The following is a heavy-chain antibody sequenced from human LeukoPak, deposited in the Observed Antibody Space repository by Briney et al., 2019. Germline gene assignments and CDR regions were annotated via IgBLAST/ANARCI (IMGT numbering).Heavy chain of an antibody. V-gene: IGHV4-34*01. D-gene: IGHD3-22*01. CDR3: ARRKDSSGYFGRMGWFDP. CDR2: INHSGGT. J-gene: IGHJ5*02. Sequence: SGGSLRLSCAASAFTFSGHWMSWIRQPPGKGLEWIGEINHSGGTNYNPSLKSRVTISVDTSKNQFSLKLSSVTAADTAVYYCARRKDSSGYFGRMGWFDPWGQGTLVTVSS. CDR1: AFTFSGHW.